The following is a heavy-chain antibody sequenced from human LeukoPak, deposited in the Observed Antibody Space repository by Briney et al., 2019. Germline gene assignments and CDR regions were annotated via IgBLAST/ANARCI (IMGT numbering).Heavy chain of an antibody. V-gene: IGHV3-23*01. CDR1: GFTFGIFA. J-gene: IGHJ4*02. Sequence: GGSRTLAWAVAGFTFGIFAMRWVRHAPGEGLGWVASISGSGGSTYSADSVKGRFIISRDNSKNTLYLQMNSLRAEDTAVYCCARDLTPTTAADHLPEYWGQGTLVTVSS. CDR3: ARDLTPTTAADHLPEY. D-gene: IGHD6-13*01. CDR2: ISGSGGST.